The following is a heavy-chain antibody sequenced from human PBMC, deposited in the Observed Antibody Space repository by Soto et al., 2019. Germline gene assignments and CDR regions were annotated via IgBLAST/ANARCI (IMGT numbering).Heavy chain of an antibody. CDR2: IGAYNGNT. J-gene: IGHJ4*02. Sequence: ASVKVSCKASGYTFTSYVISWVRQAAGQGLEWMGWIGAYNGNTNYAQKLQGRVTMTTDTSTSTAYMELRSLRSDDTAVYYCARFGGRGYFDWILPFYYWGQGTLVTVSS. V-gene: IGHV1-18*04. D-gene: IGHD3-9*01. CDR1: GYTFTSYV. CDR3: ARFGGRGYFDWILPFYY.